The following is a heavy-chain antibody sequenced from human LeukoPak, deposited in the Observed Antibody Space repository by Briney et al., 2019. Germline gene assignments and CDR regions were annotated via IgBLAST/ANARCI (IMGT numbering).Heavy chain of an antibody. CDR2: INPSGGST. D-gene: IGHD3-16*01. J-gene: IGHJ4*02. Sequence: ASVKVSCTASGYTFNSYGISWVRQAPGQGLEWMGIINPSGGSTSYAQKFQGRVTMTRDTSTSTVYMELSRLRSEDTAVYYCARHLTSLGGGGDETDYWGQGTLVTVSS. CDR1: GYTFNSYG. V-gene: IGHV1-46*02. CDR3: ARHLTSLGGGGDETDY.